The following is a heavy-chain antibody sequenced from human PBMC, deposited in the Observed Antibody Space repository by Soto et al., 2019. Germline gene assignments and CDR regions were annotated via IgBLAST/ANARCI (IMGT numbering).Heavy chain of an antibody. Sequence: ASVKVSCKASGYTFTSYGISWVRQAPGQGLEWMGWINPDTDNTHYAQKLQGRLIMTTDTSTNTAYMELSRLTSDDTAVYYCARDYFDRSGLYGMDLWGQGTTVTVSS. J-gene: IGHJ6*02. CDR1: GYTFTSYG. D-gene: IGHD3-22*01. V-gene: IGHV1-18*01. CDR3: ARDYFDRSGLYGMDL. CDR2: INPDTDNT.